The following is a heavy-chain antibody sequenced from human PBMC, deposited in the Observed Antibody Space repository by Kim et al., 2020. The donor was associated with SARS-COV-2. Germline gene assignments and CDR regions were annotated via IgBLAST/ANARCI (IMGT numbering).Heavy chain of an antibody. V-gene: IGHV4-4*02. Sequence: SETLSLTCAVSGGSISSNNWWNWVRQPPGKGLEWIGEIYHSGSTNYNPSLKSRVAISVDKSKNQFSLKLNSVTAADTAIYFCARDLGSSTPSVDQWGQGTLVTVSS. J-gene: IGHJ4*02. CDR1: GGSISSNNW. CDR2: IYHSGST. D-gene: IGHD1-26*01. CDR3: ARDLGSSTPSVDQ.